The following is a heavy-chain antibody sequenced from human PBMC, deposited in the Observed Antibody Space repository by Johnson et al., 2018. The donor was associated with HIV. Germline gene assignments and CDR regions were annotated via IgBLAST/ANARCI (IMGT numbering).Heavy chain of an antibody. CDR3: ARGPAGTVTTGNDAFDI. CDR1: TFTFSDYY. CDR2: ISYDGSNK. V-gene: IGHV3-30*03. J-gene: IGHJ3*02. D-gene: IGHD4-17*01. Sequence: VQLVESGGGLVKPGGSLRLSCAVSTFTFSDYYMRWIRQAPGKGLEWVAVISYDGSNKYYADSVKGRFTISRDNSKNTLYLQMNSLRAEDTAVYYCARGPAGTVTTGNDAFDIWGQGTMVTVSS.